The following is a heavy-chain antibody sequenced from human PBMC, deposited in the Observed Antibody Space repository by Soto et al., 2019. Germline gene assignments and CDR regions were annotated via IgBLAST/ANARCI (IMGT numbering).Heavy chain of an antibody. CDR2: ITASGYSA. CDR3: AKGDLLWDPFDF. CDR1: GLAVSNYA. V-gene: IGHV3-23*01. J-gene: IGHJ4*02. D-gene: IGHD3-16*01. Sequence: GSLRLSCAASGLAVSNYAMTWVRQAPGKGLEWVSIITASGYSAYYGGAVKGRFTTSRGNSRSTLYLQMNGLRADDTAVYYCAKGDLLWDPFDFWGQGTLVTVSS.